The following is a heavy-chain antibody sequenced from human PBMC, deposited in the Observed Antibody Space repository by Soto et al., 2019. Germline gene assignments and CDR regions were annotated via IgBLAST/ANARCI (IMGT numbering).Heavy chain of an antibody. Sequence: EVQMLESGGGLVQPGGSLRLSCAASGFTFKNFAVSWVRQAPGKGMEWVSSLGRSGSSANYADSVKGRFTVSRDDSKSTLYLQMSGLRVDDTALYYCAKYAVAYNGEWDWFDLWGQGTLVTVSS. CDR3: AKYAVAYNGEWDWFDL. CDR2: LGRSGSSA. D-gene: IGHD3-10*01. J-gene: IGHJ5*02. V-gene: IGHV3-23*01. CDR1: GFTFKNFA.